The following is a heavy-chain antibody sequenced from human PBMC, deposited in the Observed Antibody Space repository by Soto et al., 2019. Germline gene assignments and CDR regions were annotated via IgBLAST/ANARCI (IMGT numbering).Heavy chain of an antibody. CDR1: GFTFSSYA. D-gene: IGHD3-22*01. CDR3: AKDRRSGYFIDYGMDV. CDR2: ISGSGGST. J-gene: IGHJ6*02. V-gene: IGHV3-23*01. Sequence: GGSVRLSCAASGFTFSSYAMSLVRQAPGKGLEWVSAISGSGGSTYYADSVKGRFTISRDNSKNTLYLQMNSLRAEDTAVYYCAKDRRSGYFIDYGMDVWGQGTTVTV.